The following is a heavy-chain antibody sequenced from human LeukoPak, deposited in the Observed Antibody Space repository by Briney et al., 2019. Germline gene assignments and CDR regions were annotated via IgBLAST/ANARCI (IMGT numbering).Heavy chain of an antibody. CDR2: ISYDGSNK. Sequence: GGSLRLSCAASGFTFSSYAMHWVRQAPGKGLEWVAVISYDGSNKYYADSVKGRFTISRDNSKNTLYLQMNSLRSDDTAVYYCARCRLSSGGSCYDPSSDYWGQGTLVTVSS. CDR3: ARCRLSSGGSCYDPSSDY. CDR1: GFTFSSYA. D-gene: IGHD2-15*01. V-gene: IGHV3-30-3*01. J-gene: IGHJ4*02.